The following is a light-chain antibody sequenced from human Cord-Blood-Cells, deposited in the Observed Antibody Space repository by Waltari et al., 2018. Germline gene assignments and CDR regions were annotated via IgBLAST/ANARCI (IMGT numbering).Light chain of an antibody. CDR3: QQYNSYSYT. V-gene: IGKV1-5*01. CDR1: QSISSW. Sequence: DIQMTQSPSTLSASVGHRVTITCRASQSISSWLAWYQQKPGKAPKPLIYDASSLESGVPSRFSGSGSGTEFTLTISSLQPDDFATYYCQQYNSYSYTFGQGTKLEIK. CDR2: DAS. J-gene: IGKJ2*01.